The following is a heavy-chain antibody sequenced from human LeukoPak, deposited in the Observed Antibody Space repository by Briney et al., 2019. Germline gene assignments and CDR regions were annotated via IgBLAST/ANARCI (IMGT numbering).Heavy chain of an antibody. CDR1: GYTFTSYA. Sequence: ASVKVSCKASGYTFTSYAMNWVRQAPGQGLEWMGIINPSGGSTSYAQKFQGRVTMTRGTSTSTVYMELSSLRSEDTAVYYCARGHYYGSGSYFPRSDYWGQGTLVTVSS. CDR3: ARGHYYGSGSYFPRSDY. D-gene: IGHD3-10*01. J-gene: IGHJ4*02. V-gene: IGHV1-46*01. CDR2: INPSGGST.